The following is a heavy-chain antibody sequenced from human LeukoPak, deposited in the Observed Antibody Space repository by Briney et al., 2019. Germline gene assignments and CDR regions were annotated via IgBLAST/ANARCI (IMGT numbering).Heavy chain of an antibody. CDR1: GCSISSGYY. CDR3: ARDSVIAAAGSIDY. V-gene: IGHV4-38-2*02. Sequence: PSETLSLTCTVSGCSISSGYYWGWIRQPPGKGLEWIGSIYHSGSTYYNPSLKSRVTISVDTSKNQFSLKLSSVTAADTAVYYCARDSVIAAAGSIDYWGQGTLVTVSS. J-gene: IGHJ4*02. CDR2: IYHSGST. D-gene: IGHD6-13*01.